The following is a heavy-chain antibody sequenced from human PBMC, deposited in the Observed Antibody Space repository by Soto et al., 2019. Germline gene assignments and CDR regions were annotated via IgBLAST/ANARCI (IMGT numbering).Heavy chain of an antibody. CDR3: ARRDMLTGYVYFDY. Sequence: GESLKSSCKGSGYSFTSYLIGWVRQMTGKGLEWLGIIYPDDSDTRYSPSFQGHVTISADKSTSTAYLQWSSLKASDSATYYCARRDMLTGYVYFDYWGQGTQVTVSS. J-gene: IGHJ4*02. CDR1: GYSFTSYL. D-gene: IGHD3-9*01. V-gene: IGHV5-51*01. CDR2: IYPDDSDT.